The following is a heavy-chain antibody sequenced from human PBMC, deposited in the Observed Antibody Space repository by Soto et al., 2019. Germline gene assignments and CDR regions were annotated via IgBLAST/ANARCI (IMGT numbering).Heavy chain of an antibody. Sequence: SVKVSCKASGGTFSSYTISWVRQAPGQGLEWMGRIIPILGIANYAQKFQGRVTITADKSTSTAYMELSSLRSEDTAVYYCARVDSSGWSYTFGYWGQGTLVTVSS. CDR3: ARVDSSGWSYTFGY. V-gene: IGHV1-69*02. CDR1: GGTFSSYT. J-gene: IGHJ4*02. CDR2: IIPILGIA. D-gene: IGHD6-19*01.